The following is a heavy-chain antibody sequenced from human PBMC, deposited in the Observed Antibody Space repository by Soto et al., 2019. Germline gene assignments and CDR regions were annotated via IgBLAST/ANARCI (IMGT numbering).Heavy chain of an antibody. V-gene: IGHV3-53*01. CDR3: AATRDGPYGSFDY. CDR2: IYSGGST. D-gene: IGHD1-26*01. Sequence: AGGSLRLSCSASGFTVSSNYMSWVRQAPGKGLEWVSIIYSGGSTYYADSVKGRFTISRDNSKNTLYLQMNSLRAEDTAVYYCAATRDGPYGSFDYWGQGTLVTVSS. J-gene: IGHJ4*02. CDR1: GFTVSSNY.